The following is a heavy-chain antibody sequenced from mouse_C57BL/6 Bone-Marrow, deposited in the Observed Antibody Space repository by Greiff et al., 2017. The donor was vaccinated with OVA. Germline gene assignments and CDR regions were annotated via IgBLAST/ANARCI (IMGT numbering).Heavy chain of an antibody. D-gene: IGHD6-1*01. CDR1: GFSFNTYA. CDR3: VRPLFSRYYYAMDY. J-gene: IGHJ4*01. Sequence: EVMLVESGGGLVQPKGSLKLSCAASGFSFNTYAMNWVRQAPGKGLEWVARIRSKSNNYATYYADSVKDRFTISRDDSESMLYLQMNNLKTEDTAMYYCVRPLFSRYYYAMDYWGQGTSVTVSS. CDR2: IRSKSNNYAT. V-gene: IGHV10-1*01.